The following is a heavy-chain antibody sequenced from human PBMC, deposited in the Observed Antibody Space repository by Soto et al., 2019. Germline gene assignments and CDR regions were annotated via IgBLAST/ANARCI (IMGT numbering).Heavy chain of an antibody. CDR3: AADDTSAHYYY. D-gene: IGHD3-22*01. CDR1: GFTFSSSA. J-gene: IGHJ4*02. Sequence: SVKVSCKASGFTFSSSAVQWVRQARGQRLEWIGWIVVGSGNTNYAQELQERVTITRDMSTSTAYMELSSLRSEDTAVYYCAADDTSAHYYYWGQGTLVTVSS. V-gene: IGHV1-58*01. CDR2: IVVGSGNT.